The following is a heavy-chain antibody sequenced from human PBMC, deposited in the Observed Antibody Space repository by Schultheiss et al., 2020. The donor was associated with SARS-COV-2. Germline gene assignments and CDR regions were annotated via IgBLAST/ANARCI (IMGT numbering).Heavy chain of an antibody. J-gene: IGHJ3*02. CDR1: GFTFSYYY. D-gene: IGHD2-2*01. Sequence: GGSLRLSCAASGFTFSYYYMTWIRQAPGKGLEWVSYISSSSSTIYFADSVKGRFTISRDNAKNSLYLQMNSLRAEDTAVYYCARDEYQLPDDAFDIWGQGTMVTVSS. V-gene: IGHV3-11*04. CDR3: ARDEYQLPDDAFDI. CDR2: ISSSSSTI.